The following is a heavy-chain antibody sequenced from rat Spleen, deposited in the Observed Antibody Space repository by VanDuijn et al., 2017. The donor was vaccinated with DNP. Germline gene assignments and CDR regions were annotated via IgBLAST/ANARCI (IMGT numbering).Heavy chain of an antibody. CDR1: GFTFSAYY. CDR3: ARQGYGDYCFDY. J-gene: IGHJ2*01. V-gene: IGHV5-22*01. D-gene: IGHD1-11*01. Sequence: EVQLVESGGGLVQPGRSLKLSCAASGFTFSAYYMAWVRQAPAKGLEWVAYIGSAAYAPYYGDSVRGRFTISRDNAKSTLYLQMHSLRSEDMATYYCARQGYGDYCFDYWGQGVMVTVSS. CDR2: IGSAAYAP.